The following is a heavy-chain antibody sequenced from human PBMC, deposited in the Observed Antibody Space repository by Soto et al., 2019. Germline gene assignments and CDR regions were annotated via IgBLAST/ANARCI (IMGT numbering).Heavy chain of an antibody. D-gene: IGHD2-15*01. J-gene: IGHJ6*02. CDR1: GGTLSSYS. CDR3: ADGRDYYYYGMDV. CDR2: IIPIFGTA. V-gene: IGHV1-69*13. Sequence: SVKVSCKASGGTLSSYSISWLRQAPGQGLEWMGGIIPIFGTANYAQKFQGRVTITADESTSTAYMELSSLRSEDTAVYYCADGRDYYYYGMDVWGQGTTVTVS.